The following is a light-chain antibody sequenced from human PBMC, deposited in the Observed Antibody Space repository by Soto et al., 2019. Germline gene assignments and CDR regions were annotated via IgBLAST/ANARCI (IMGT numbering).Light chain of an antibody. CDR2: GAS. J-gene: IGKJ1*01. CDR1: QSVSSAY. CDR3: QHYAGLWT. V-gene: IGKV3-20*01. Sequence: EIELTQSPCTLSLSPGERATLSCRASQSVSSAYLAWYQQQLGHAHRLLIHGASIRATGIPERLSGSGSGTEFTPTISRLEPEYFALYYCQHYAGLWTFGQGTKVDIK.